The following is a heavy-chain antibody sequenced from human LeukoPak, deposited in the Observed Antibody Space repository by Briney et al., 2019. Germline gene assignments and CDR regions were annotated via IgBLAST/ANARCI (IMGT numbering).Heavy chain of an antibody. CDR3: TRVAGANTALWFDP. D-gene: IGHD1-26*01. J-gene: IGHJ5*02. V-gene: IGHV1-2*02. Sequence: ASVKVSCKASGYTFTDYYMHWVRQAPGQGLEWMGWIVPNSGGTNYAQKFQGRVTMTRDTSISTAYMELSRLTSDDTAVYYCTRVAGANTALWFDPWGQGTLVTVSS. CDR1: GYTFTDYY. CDR2: IVPNSGGT.